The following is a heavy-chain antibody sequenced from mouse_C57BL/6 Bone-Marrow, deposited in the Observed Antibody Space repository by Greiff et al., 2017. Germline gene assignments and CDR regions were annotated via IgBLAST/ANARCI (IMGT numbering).Heavy chain of an antibody. V-gene: IGHV1-54*01. Sequence: QVQLQQSGAELVRPGTSVKVSCKASGYAFTNYLIEWVKQRPGQGLEWIGVINPGSGGTNDNEKFTGKATLTADKSSSTAYMQRSSLTSEDSAVYFCAREVDYGSHYYFDYWGKGTTLTVSS. D-gene: IGHD1-1*01. CDR2: INPGSGGT. CDR1: GYAFTNYL. J-gene: IGHJ2*01. CDR3: AREVDYGSHYYFDY.